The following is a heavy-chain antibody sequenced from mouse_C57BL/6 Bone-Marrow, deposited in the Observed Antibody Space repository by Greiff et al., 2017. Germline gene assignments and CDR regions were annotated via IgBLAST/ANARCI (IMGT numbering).Heavy chain of an antibody. V-gene: IGHV2-5*01. CDR3: AKGPDYGSSPYAMDY. Sequence: VKLVESGPGLVQPSQSLSITCTVSGFSLTSYGVHWVRQSPGKGLEWLGVIWRGGSTDYNAAFMSRLSITKDNSKSQVFFKMNSLQADDTAIYYCAKGPDYGSSPYAMDYWGQGTSVTVSS. D-gene: IGHD1-1*01. CDR2: IWRGGST. J-gene: IGHJ4*01. CDR1: GFSLTSYG.